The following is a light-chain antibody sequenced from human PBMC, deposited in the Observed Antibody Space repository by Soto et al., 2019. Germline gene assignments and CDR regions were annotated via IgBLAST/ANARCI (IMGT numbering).Light chain of an antibody. V-gene: IGKV3-20*01. CDR3: QFYGSSLIT. J-gene: IGKJ5*01. Sequence: EIVLTQSPGTLSLSPGERATLSCRASQSFTSNYLAWYQQRPGQAPRLLIYGASTRATGIPDRFSGSGSGADFTLTISRLEPEDSAVYYCQFYGSSLITFGQGTRLEIK. CDR1: QSFTSNY. CDR2: GAS.